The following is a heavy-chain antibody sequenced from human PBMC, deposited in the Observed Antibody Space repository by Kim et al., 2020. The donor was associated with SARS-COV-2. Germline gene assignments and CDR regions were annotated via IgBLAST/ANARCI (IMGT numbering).Heavy chain of an antibody. Sequence: GGSLRLSCTASGFTFGDYAMSWFRQAPGKGLEWVGFIRSKAYGGTTEYAASVKGRFTISRDDSKSIAYLQMNSLKTEDTAVYYCTRADIALRIYYYYGMDVWGQGTTVTVSS. J-gene: IGHJ6*02. V-gene: IGHV3-49*03. CDR2: IRSKAYGGTT. CDR3: TRADIALRIYYYYGMDV. CDR1: GFTFGDYA. D-gene: IGHD2-15*01.